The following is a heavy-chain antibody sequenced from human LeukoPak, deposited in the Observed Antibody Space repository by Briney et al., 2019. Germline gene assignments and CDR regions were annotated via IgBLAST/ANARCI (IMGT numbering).Heavy chain of an antibody. CDR3: ARSSLPYYYNSSGYYKPIDY. J-gene: IGHJ4*02. CDR1: GFTFSSYS. CDR2: ISSSNSTI. Sequence: PGGSLRLSCAASGFTFSSYSMNWVRQAPGKGLEWLSYISSSNSTIYYADSLKGRFTISRDNAKNSLYLQMNSLRDEDTAVYYCARSSLPYYYNSSGYYKPIDYWGQGTLVTVSS. D-gene: IGHD3-22*01. V-gene: IGHV3-48*02.